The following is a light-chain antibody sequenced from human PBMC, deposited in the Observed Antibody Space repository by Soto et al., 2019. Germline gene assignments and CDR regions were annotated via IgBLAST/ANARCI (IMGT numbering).Light chain of an antibody. J-gene: IGLJ1*01. Sequence: HSVLPHPPSAPVSPCHSVTISFTAASSDVGGYNYVSWYQQHPGKAPKLMIYDISKRPSGVPDRFSGSKSGNTASLTVSGLQAEDEAAYYCSSYAGNNKAVFGTGPKVTVL. V-gene: IGLV2-8*01. CDR1: SSDVGGYNY. CDR2: DIS. CDR3: SSYAGNNKAV.